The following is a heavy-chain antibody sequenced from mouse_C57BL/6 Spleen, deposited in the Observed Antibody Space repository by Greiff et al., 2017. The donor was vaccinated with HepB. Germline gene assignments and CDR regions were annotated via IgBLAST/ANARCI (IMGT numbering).Heavy chain of an antibody. V-gene: IGHV1-69*01. Sequence: VQLQQPGAELVMPGASVKLSCKASGYTFTSYWMHWVKQRPGQGLEWIGEIDPSDSYTNYNQKFKGKSTLTVDKSSSTAYMQLSSLTSEDSAVYYCARYYYGRRPHWYFDVWGTGTTVTVSS. D-gene: IGHD1-1*01. CDR2: IDPSDSYT. CDR1: GYTFTSYW. J-gene: IGHJ1*03. CDR3: ARYYYGRRPHWYFDV.